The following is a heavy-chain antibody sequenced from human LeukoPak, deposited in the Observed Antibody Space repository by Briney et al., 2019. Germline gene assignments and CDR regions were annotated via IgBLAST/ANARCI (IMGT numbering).Heavy chain of an antibody. V-gene: IGHV3-30*03. J-gene: IGHJ4*02. CDR3: ARVKSSYGDQYYFDY. CDR1: GFTFSSYG. D-gene: IGHD4-17*01. Sequence: PGRSLRLSCAASGFTFSSYGMHWVRQAPGKGLEWVAVISYDGSNKYYADSVKGRFTISRDNSKNTLYLQMNSLRAEDTAVYYCARVKSSYGDQYYFDYWGQGTLVTVSS. CDR2: ISYDGSNK.